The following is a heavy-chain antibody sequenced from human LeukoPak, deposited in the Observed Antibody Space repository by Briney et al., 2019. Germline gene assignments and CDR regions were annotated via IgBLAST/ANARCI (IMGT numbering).Heavy chain of an antibody. CDR1: GLTFRGYG. J-gene: IGHJ3*02. V-gene: IGHV3-33*01. CDR2: IYNDVTTK. CDR3: ASSVGSYFAFDI. D-gene: IGHD1-26*01. Sequence: GRSLRLSCAASGLTFRGYGMHWVRQAPGKGLEWVATIYNDVTTKYYADSVKGRFTISRDNSKNTLYLQMNSLRAEDTAVYYCASSVGSYFAFDIWGQGTMVTVSS.